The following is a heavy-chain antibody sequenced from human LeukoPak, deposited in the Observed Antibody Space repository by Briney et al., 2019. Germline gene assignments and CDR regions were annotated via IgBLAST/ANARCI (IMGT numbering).Heavy chain of an antibody. V-gene: IGHV4-38-2*02. CDR1: GYSINSGYY. CDR3: ARDGTWHSSSWYSTWFDP. J-gene: IGHJ5*02. D-gene: IGHD6-13*01. Sequence: PSETLSLTCTVSGYSINSGYYWGWIRQPPGKGLEWIGSIYHSGSTYYNPSLKRRVTISLDTSKNQFSLKLSSVTAADTAVYYCARDGTWHSSSWYSTWFDPWGQGTLATVSS. CDR2: IYHSGST.